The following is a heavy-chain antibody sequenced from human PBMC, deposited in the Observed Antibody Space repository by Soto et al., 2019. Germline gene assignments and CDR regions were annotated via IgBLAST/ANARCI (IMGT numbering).Heavy chain of an antibody. CDR3: ARQGPASILNTWFDP. J-gene: IGHJ5*02. V-gene: IGHV4-59*01. CDR1: GGSISSYY. CDR2: IYYSGST. D-gene: IGHD2-2*01. Sequence: QVQLQESGPGLVKPSETLSLTCTVSGGSISSYYWSWIRQPPGKGLEWIGYIYYSGSTNYNPSLKSRATISLDTSKNQFSLKLSSVTAAYTAVYYCARQGPASILNTWFDPWGQGTLVTVSS.